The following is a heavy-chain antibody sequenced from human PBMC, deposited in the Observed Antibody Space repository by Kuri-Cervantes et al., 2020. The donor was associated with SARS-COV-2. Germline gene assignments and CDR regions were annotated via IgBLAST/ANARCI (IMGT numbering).Heavy chain of an antibody. CDR1: GFTFSSYA. CDR3: ARASAGSSWGYYYYMDV. CDR2: IKQDGSEK. D-gene: IGHD1-26*01. V-gene: IGHV3-7*01. Sequence: GESLKISCAASGFTFSSYAMHWVRQAPGRGLEWVANIKQDGSEKYYVDSVKGRFTISRDNARNSLYLQMNSLRSEDTAVYYCARASAGSSWGYYYYMDVWGIGTTVTVSS. J-gene: IGHJ6*03.